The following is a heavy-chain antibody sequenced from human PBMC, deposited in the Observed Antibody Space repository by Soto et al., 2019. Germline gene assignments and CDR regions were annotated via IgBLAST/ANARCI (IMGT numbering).Heavy chain of an antibody. CDR2: IYYSGST. CDR1: GGSISSGDYY. Sequence: SETLSLSCTVSGGSISSGDYYWSWIRQPPGKGLEWIGYIYYSGSTYYNPSLKSRVTISVDTSKNQFSLKLSSVTAADTAVYYCASVHDTAMARNPRPNWFDPWGQGTLVTVSS. V-gene: IGHV4-30-4*01. J-gene: IGHJ5*02. D-gene: IGHD5-18*01. CDR3: ASVHDTAMARNPRPNWFDP.